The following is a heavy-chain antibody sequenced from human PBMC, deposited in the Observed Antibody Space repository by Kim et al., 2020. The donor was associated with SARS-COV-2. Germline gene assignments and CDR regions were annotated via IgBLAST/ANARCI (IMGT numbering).Heavy chain of an antibody. D-gene: IGHD3-3*01. CDR3: VRRLTQRSGIFDY. Sequence: GESLKISCKGSGYSFASYWIGWVRQMPGRGLEWMGIIYPGDSDTRYSPSFQGQVTLSADKSISTAYLQWSSLKASITAIYYCVRRLTQRSGIFDYWGRGTLVTVSS. V-gene: IGHV5-51*01. J-gene: IGHJ4*02. CDR2: IYPGDSDT. CDR1: GYSFASYW.